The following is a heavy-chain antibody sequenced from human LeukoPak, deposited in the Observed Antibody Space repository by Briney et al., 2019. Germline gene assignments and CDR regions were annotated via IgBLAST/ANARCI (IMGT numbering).Heavy chain of an antibody. CDR1: GFTFSSYA. J-gene: IGHJ4*02. D-gene: IGHD2-21*01. V-gene: IGHV3-30-3*01. CDR2: ISYDGSNK. Sequence: GGSLRLSCAASGFTFSSYAMHWVRQAPGKGLEWVAVISYDGSNKYYADSVKGRFTISRDNSKNTLYLQMNSLRAEDTAVYYCAREEVDLWCFDYWGQGTLVTVSS. CDR3: AREEVDLWCFDY.